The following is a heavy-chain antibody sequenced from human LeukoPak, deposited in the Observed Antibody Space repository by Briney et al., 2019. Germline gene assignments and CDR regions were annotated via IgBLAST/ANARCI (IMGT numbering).Heavy chain of an antibody. Sequence: PSETLSLTCSVSGGSLTGSSYYWGWIRQPPGKGLEWIGSLYYSGSTYYNSSLKSRVTISADTSKNQFSLRLSSVTAADTAVYYCARQAGDYDSSGSLWYYYYGMDVWGQGTTVTVSS. CDR2: LYYSGST. J-gene: IGHJ6*02. CDR3: ARQAGDYDSSGSLWYYYYGMDV. V-gene: IGHV4-39*01. CDR1: GGSLTGSSYY. D-gene: IGHD3-22*01.